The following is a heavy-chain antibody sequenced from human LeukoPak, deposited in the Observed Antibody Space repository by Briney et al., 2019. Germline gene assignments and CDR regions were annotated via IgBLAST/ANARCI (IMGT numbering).Heavy chain of an antibody. CDR2: IYYSGST. V-gene: IGHV4-39*07. D-gene: IGHD2/OR15-2a*01. CDR1: GGSISSSSYY. CDR3: ARAFTAYFDY. J-gene: IGHJ4*02. Sequence: SETLSLTCTVSGGSISSSSYYCGWIRQPPGKGLEWIGSIYYSGSTYYNPSLKSRVTISVDTSKNQFSLKLSSVTAADTAVYYCARAFTAYFDYWGQGTLVTVSS.